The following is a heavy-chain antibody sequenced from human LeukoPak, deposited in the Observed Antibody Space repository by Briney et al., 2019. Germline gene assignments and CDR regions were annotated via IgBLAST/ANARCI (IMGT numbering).Heavy chain of an antibody. D-gene: IGHD2-21*02. J-gene: IGHJ6*02. Sequence: SETLSLTCTVSGGSISSSSYHWGWIRQPPGKGLEWSGSVYNGGSTYYNPSLKSRVTISVDTSKNQFSLKLSSVTAADTAVYYCAGGACGGDCYPLYYYYGMDVWGQGTTVTVSS. CDR2: VYNGGST. CDR3: AGGACGGDCYPLYYYYGMDV. CDR1: GGSISSSSYH. V-gene: IGHV4-39*07.